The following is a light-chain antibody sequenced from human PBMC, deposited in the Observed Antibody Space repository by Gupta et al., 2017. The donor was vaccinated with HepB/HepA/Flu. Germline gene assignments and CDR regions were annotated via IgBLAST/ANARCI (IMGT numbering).Light chain of an antibody. J-gene: IGKJ4*01. CDR2: SAS. V-gene: IGKV1-8*01. Sequence: QKPGKAPNLLIHSASTLEGGVPSRFSGGGSGTDFTFTISSLQSEDFATYYCQQYSTYPFTFGGGTKVEI. CDR3: QQYSTYPFT.